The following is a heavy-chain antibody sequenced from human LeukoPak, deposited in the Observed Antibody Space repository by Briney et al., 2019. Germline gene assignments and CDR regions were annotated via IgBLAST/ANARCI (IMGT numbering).Heavy chain of an antibody. D-gene: IGHD5-24*01. V-gene: IGHV4-59*01. Sequence: SETLSLTCTVSGGSISSYYWSWIRRPPGKGLEWIGYIYYNGSTNYNPSLKSRVTISVDTSKNQFSLKLSSVTAADTAVYYCARGIVEMATIEGFDYWGQGTLVTVSS. CDR3: ARGIVEMATIEGFDY. J-gene: IGHJ4*02. CDR1: GGSISSYY. CDR2: IYYNGST.